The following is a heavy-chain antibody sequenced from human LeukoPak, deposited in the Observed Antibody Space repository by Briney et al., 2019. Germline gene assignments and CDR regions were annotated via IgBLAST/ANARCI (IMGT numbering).Heavy chain of an antibody. CDR2: TYYRSKWYN. CDR1: GDSVSSNSVA. CDR3: ARAKGGGYGYFDY. J-gene: IGHJ4*02. Sequence: SQTLSLTCAISGDSVSSNSVAWNWIRQSPLRGLEWLGRTYYRSKWYNGYAVSVKSRITINPDTSKNQFSLQLNSVTPEDTAVHYCARAKGGGYGYFDYWGQGILVTVSS. V-gene: IGHV6-1*01. D-gene: IGHD5-12*01.